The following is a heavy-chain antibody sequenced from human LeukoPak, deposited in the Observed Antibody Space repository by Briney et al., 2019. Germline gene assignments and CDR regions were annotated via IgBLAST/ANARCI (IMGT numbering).Heavy chain of an antibody. Sequence: ASVKVSCKASGYTFTSYYMHWVRQAPGRGLEWMGIINPSGGSTSYAQKFQGRVTITADESTSTAYMELSSLRSEDTAVYYCARDQGRGYSYGVLTDWGQGTLVTVSS. J-gene: IGHJ4*02. D-gene: IGHD5-18*01. CDR1: GYTFTSYY. CDR2: INPSGGST. CDR3: ARDQGRGYSYGVLTD. V-gene: IGHV1-46*01.